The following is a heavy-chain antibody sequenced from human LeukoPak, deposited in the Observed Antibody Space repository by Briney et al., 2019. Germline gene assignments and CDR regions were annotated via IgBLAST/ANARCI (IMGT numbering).Heavy chain of an antibody. J-gene: IGHJ4*02. CDR3: ARDRGPYYGSGSHSFDY. Sequence: ASVKVSCKASGGTFSSYAISWVRQAPGQGLEWMGGIIPIFGTANYAQKFQGRVTITADESTSTACMELSSLRSEDTAVYYCARDRGPYYGSGSHSFDYWGQGTLVTVSS. V-gene: IGHV1-69*01. D-gene: IGHD3-10*01. CDR2: IIPIFGTA. CDR1: GGTFSSYA.